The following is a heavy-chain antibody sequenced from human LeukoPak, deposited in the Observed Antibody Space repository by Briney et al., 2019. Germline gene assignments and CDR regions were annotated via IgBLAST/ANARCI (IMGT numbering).Heavy chain of an antibody. D-gene: IGHD3-9*01. J-gene: IGHJ4*02. CDR1: GFSFTDYP. CDR2: IRTTAEGAKCA. CDR3: AKGLRYAFDY. V-gene: IGHV3-48*02. Sequence: GGSLRLSCATSGFSFTDYPMNWVRQAPGKGLEWISNIRTTAEGAKCACYADSVKGRVTISRDDGKNTLYLHMNSLRDDDTVVYYSAKGLRYAFDYWGQGILVTVSS.